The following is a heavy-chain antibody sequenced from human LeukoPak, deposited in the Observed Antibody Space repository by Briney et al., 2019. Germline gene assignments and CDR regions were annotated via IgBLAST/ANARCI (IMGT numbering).Heavy chain of an antibody. CDR1: CGSFSGDY. CDR3: ARGKDPHTLSTFSR. CDR2: INHSGST. V-gene: IGHV4-34*01. J-gene: IGHJ4*02. D-gene: IGHD3-16*01. Sequence: SETLSLTCAVYCGSFSGDYWSWIRQPPGKGLEWIGEINHSGSTTYNPSLKSRVTISVDTSKSQFSLKLSSVTAADTAVYFCARGKDPHTLSTFSRWGQGTLVTVSS.